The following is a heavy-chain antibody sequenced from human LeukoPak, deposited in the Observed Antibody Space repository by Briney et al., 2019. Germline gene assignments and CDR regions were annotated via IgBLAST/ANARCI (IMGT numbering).Heavy chain of an antibody. V-gene: IGHV1-24*01. CDR1: GYTLTELS. CDR3: ATLTAITYYDYVWGSYRSSYFDY. Sequence: ASVKVSCKVSGYTLTELSMHWVRQAPGKGLEWMGGFDPEDGETIYAQKFQGRVTMTEDTSTDTAYMELSSLRSEDTAVYYCATLTAITYYDYVWGSYRSSYFDYWGQGTLVTVSS. J-gene: IGHJ4*02. D-gene: IGHD3-16*02. CDR2: FDPEDGET.